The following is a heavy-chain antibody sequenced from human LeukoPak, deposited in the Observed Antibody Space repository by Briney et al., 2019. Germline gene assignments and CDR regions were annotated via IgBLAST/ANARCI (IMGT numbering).Heavy chain of an antibody. CDR2: IKEDGSEK. CDR1: GFTFSSYW. J-gene: IGHJ4*02. V-gene: IGHV3-7*03. CDR3: AVQRTLWQQVLDH. Sequence: GGSLRLSCAVSGFTFSSYWMSWVRQAPGKGLEWVANIKEDGSEKYYVDSVKGRFTISRDNAKNSLYLQMNSLRAEDTAVYYCAVQRTLWQQVLDHWGQGVLVTVSS. D-gene: IGHD6-13*01.